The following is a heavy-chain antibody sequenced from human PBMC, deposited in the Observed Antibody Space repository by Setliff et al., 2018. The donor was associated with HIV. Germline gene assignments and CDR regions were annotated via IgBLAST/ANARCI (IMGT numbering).Heavy chain of an antibody. D-gene: IGHD3-16*01. CDR3: AKMGGGASLFYYYYSYIDV. Sequence: PSETLSLTCTVSGGPISSYYWSWIRQSPGKGLEWIGYIDDTGATKYNPSLKSRLTMSLDTSKNHLSLNLTSVTAADTAIYFCAKMGGGASLFYYYYSYIDVWGKGTTVTVSS. CDR2: IDDTGAT. CDR1: GGPISSYY. V-gene: IGHV4-59*08. J-gene: IGHJ6*03.